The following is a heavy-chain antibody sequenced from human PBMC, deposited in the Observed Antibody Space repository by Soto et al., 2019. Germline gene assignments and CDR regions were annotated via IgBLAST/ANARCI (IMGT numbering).Heavy chain of an antibody. CDR2: IKSKTDGGTT. V-gene: IGHV3-15*01. J-gene: IGHJ3*02. CDR3: TTAYGDYEGDAFDI. D-gene: IGHD4-17*01. CDR1: GFTFSNAW. Sequence: PGGSLRLSCAASGFTFSNAWMSWVRQAPGKGLEWVGRIKSKTDGGTTDYAAPVKGRFTISRDDSKNTLYLQMNSLKTEDTAVYYCTTAYGDYEGDAFDIRGQGTMVTVSS.